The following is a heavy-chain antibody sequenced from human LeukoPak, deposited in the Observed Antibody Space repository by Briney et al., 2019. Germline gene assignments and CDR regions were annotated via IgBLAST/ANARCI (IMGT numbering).Heavy chain of an antibody. Sequence: SETLSLTCAVYGGSFSGYYWSWIRQPPGKGLEWIGEINHSGSTNYNPSLKSRVTISVDTSKNQFPLKLSSVTAADTAVYYCARYAYYDILTGYYRYNWFDPWGQGTLVTVSS. J-gene: IGHJ5*02. V-gene: IGHV4-34*01. CDR2: INHSGST. CDR1: GGSFSGYY. D-gene: IGHD3-9*01. CDR3: ARYAYYDILTGYYRYNWFDP.